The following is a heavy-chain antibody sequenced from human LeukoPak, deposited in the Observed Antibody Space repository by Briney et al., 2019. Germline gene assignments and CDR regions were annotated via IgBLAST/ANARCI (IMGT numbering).Heavy chain of an antibody. CDR2: SYSGGST. CDR3: VRGYSGTSITTMGY. V-gene: IGHV3-66*01. J-gene: IGHJ4*02. CDR1: GFSVSSNY. D-gene: IGHD1-14*01. Sequence: GGSLRLSCAASGFSVSSNYINWVRQAPGKGLEWVSVSYSGGSTYYADSVKGRITISRDNAKNTLYLQTNSLRAEDTAVYYCVRGYSGTSITTMGYWGQGTLVTVSS.